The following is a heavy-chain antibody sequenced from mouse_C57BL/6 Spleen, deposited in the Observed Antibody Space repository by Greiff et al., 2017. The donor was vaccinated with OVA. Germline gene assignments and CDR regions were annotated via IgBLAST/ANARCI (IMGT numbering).Heavy chain of an antibody. CDR2: ISSGGDYI. CDR1: GFTFSSYA. CDR3: TTYYSNGNFDY. D-gene: IGHD2-5*01. Sequence: EVKVVESGEGLVKPGGSLKLSCAASGFTFSSYAMSWVRQTPEKRLEWVAYISSGGDYIYYADTVKGRFTISRDNARNTLYLQMSSLKSEDTAMYYCTTYYSNGNFDYWGQGTTLTVSS. V-gene: IGHV5-9-1*02. J-gene: IGHJ2*01.